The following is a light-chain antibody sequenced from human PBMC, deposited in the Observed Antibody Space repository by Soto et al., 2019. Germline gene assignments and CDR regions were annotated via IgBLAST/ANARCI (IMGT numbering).Light chain of an antibody. J-gene: IGKJ2*02. Sequence: EIVLTQSPATLSLSPGERATLSCRASQSVSSYLAWYQQKPGQAPRLLIYDASNRATGIPARFSGSGSGTDFTPTISSLEPEDFAVYYCQQGTFGQGTKLEIK. V-gene: IGKV3-11*01. CDR3: QQGT. CDR2: DAS. CDR1: QSVSSY.